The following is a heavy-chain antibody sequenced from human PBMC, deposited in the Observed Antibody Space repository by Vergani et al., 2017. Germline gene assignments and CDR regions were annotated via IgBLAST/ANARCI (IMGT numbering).Heavy chain of an antibody. Sequence: EVELVQSGPEMRKPGESLKISCKGSEYSFGNYWILWVRQMPGKALEWMGIIYPADSDTRYSPSFQGQVTISADKSISTAFLQWDSLKASDTALYYCARHTTYTDSWGQGTLVTVSS. CDR3: ARHTTYTDS. J-gene: IGHJ4*02. D-gene: IGHD1-1*01. CDR2: IYPADSDT. V-gene: IGHV5-51*01. CDR1: EYSFGNYW.